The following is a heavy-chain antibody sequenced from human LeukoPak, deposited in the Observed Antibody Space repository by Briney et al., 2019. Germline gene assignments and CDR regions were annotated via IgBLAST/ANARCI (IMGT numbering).Heavy chain of an antibody. CDR1: GYTFTRYA. D-gene: IGHD3-22*01. V-gene: IGHV1-3*01. J-gene: IGHJ6*03. Sequence: EASVKVSCKASGYTFTRYAIHWVRQAPGQRLEWMGWINVGNGNTQYSQDFQGRVTITRDTSASTAYMELRSLRSDDTAVYYCARQRVYYYDSSGYYYVNYYYYYMDVWGKGTTVTVSS. CDR2: INVGNGNT. CDR3: ARQRVYYYDSSGYYYVNYYYYYMDV.